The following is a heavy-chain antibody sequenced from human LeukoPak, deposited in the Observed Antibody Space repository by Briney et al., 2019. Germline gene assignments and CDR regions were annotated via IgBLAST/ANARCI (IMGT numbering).Heavy chain of an antibody. Sequence: ASVKVSCKASGYIFTGYYMHWVRQAPGQGLEWMGWINPNSGDTNYAQKFQGRVTMTRDTSISTAYMELSRLRSDDTAVYYCARASRSTSSYYGSGSNFDYWGQGTLVTVSS. CDR3: ARASRSTSSYYGSGSNFDY. J-gene: IGHJ4*02. CDR1: GYIFTGYY. V-gene: IGHV1-2*02. D-gene: IGHD3-10*01. CDR2: INPNSGDT.